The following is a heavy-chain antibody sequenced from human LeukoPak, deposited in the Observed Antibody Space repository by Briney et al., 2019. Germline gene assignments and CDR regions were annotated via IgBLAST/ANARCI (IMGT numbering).Heavy chain of an antibody. V-gene: IGHV4-31*03. CDR2: IYYSGST. Sequence: SQTLSLTCTVSGGSISSGGYYWGWIRQHPGKGLEWIGNIYYSGSTYYNPSLKSRVTISVDTSKNQFSLKLSSVTAADTAVYYCAREEYYYDSTGYYLHDAFDIWGQGTMVTVSS. J-gene: IGHJ3*02. CDR3: AREEYYYDSTGYYLHDAFDI. D-gene: IGHD3-22*01. CDR1: GGSISSGGYY.